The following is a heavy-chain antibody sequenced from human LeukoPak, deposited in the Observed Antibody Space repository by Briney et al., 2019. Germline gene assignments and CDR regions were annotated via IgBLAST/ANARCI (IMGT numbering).Heavy chain of an antibody. V-gene: IGHV1-18*01. J-gene: IGHJ6*03. D-gene: IGHD2-2*01. CDR2: ISAYNGNT. CDR1: GYTFTSYG. CDR3: ARTRADCSSTSCYAGLYYYYMDV. Sequence: VASVKVSCKASGYTFTSYGISWVRQAPGQGLEWMGWISAYNGNTNYAQKLQGRVTMTTDTSTSTVYMELSSLRSEDTAVYYCARTRADCSSTSCYAGLYYYYMDVWGKGTTVTISS.